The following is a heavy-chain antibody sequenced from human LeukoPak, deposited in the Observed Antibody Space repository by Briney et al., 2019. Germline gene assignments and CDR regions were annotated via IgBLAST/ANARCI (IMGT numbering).Heavy chain of an antibody. Sequence: SETLSLTCTVSGGSISSSSYYWGWIRQPPGKGLEWIGSIYYSGSTYYNPSPKSRVTISVDTSKNQFSLKLSSVTAADTAVYYCAREAPMDGSGSYQDYWGQGTLVTVSS. CDR1: GGSISSSSYY. J-gene: IGHJ4*02. V-gene: IGHV4-39*07. CDR3: AREAPMDGSGSYQDY. D-gene: IGHD3-10*01. CDR2: IYYSGST.